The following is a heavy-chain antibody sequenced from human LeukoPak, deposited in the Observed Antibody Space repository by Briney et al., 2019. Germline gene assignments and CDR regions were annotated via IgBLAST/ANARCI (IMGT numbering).Heavy chain of an antibody. J-gene: IGHJ5*02. CDR2: INPSGGST. CDR1: GYTFTSYY. D-gene: IGHD3-10*01. CDR3: ARTTMVRGVINGEWFDP. V-gene: IGHV1-46*01. Sequence: ASVKVSCKASGYTFTSYYMHWVRQAPGQGLEWMGIINPSGGSTSYAQKFQGRVTITRNTSISTAYMELSSLRSEDTAVYYCARTTMVRGVINGEWFDPWGQGTLVTVSS.